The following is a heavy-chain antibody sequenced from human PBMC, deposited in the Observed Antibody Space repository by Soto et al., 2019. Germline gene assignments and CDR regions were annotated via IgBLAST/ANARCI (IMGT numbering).Heavy chain of an antibody. D-gene: IGHD3-3*01. CDR2: INPNSGGT. V-gene: IGHV1-2*02. CDR1: VYTFTGYY. CDR3: ARDLRDWSGYFRGLYYYYGMDV. Sequence: ASVKVSCKASVYTFTGYYIDWVRQAPGQGLEWMGWINPNSGGTNYAQKFQGRVTMTRDTSISTAYMELSRLRSDDTAVYYCARDLRDWSGYFRGLYYYYGMDVWGQGTTVTVSS. J-gene: IGHJ6*02.